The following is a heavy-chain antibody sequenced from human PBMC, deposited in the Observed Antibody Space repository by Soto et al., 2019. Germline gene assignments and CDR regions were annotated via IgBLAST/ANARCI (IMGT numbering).Heavy chain of an antibody. CDR2: IYYSGST. Sequence: SETLSLTCTVSGGSISSTDYYWSWIRQPPGKGLEWIGYIYYSGSTYYNPSLKSRITISLDTSKNQFSLNLSSVTAADTAVYYCARGNYYFWSGHAAYRLHVSCQGSSVTVSS. CDR1: GGSISSTDYY. J-gene: IGHJ6*02. CDR3: ARGNYYFWSGHAAYRLHV. D-gene: IGHD3-3*01. V-gene: IGHV4-30-4*01.